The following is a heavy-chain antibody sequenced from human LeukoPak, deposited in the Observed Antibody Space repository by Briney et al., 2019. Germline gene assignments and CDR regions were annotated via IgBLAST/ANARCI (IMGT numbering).Heavy chain of an antibody. CDR3: ARQLVKNNWFDP. V-gene: IGHV4-59*08. CDR2: IHSSGTT. Sequence: SGTLSLTCTVSGGSISGHYWSWIRQPPGKGLEWIGYIHSSGTTIYNPSLKSRVTISVDTSKNQFSPKLSSVTAADTAVYYCARQLVKNNWFDPWGQGTLVTVSS. D-gene: IGHD6-13*01. CDR1: GGSISGHY. J-gene: IGHJ5*02.